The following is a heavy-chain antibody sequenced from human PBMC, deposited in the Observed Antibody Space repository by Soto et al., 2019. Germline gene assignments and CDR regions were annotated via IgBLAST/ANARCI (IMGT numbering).Heavy chain of an antibody. CDR3: AKHHSPPLVGYCSGGSCYAGMDV. CDR2: ISYDGSNK. D-gene: IGHD2-15*01. CDR1: GFTFSSYG. V-gene: IGHV3-30*18. Sequence: QVQLVESGGGVVQPGRSLRLSCAASGFTFSSYGMHWVRQAPGKGLEWVAVISYDGSNKYYADSVKGRFTISRDNSKNTLYLQMNSLRAEDTAVYYCAKHHSPPLVGYCSGGSCYAGMDVWGQGTTVTVSS. J-gene: IGHJ6*02.